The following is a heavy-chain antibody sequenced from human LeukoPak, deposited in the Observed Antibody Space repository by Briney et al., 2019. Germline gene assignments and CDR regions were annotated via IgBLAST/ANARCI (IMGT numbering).Heavy chain of an antibody. Sequence: GGSVRLSCAASGFTVSSNYMSWVRQAPGKGLEWVSVIYSGGSTYYADSVKGRFTISRDNSKNTLYLQMNSLRAEDTAVYYCAREWAGAYYYYYMDVWGKGTTVTVSS. J-gene: IGHJ6*03. CDR3: AREWAGAYYYYYMDV. V-gene: IGHV3-53*05. CDR1: GFTVSSNY. D-gene: IGHD6-19*01. CDR2: IYSGGST.